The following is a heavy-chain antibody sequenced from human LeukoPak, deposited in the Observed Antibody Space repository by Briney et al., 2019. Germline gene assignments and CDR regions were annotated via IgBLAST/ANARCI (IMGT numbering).Heavy chain of an antibody. CDR3: ARVSGVEMATIRLWYFDY. CDR1: GGSISSGGYY. CDR2: IYYSGST. D-gene: IGHD5-24*01. J-gene: IGHJ4*02. V-gene: IGHV4-31*03. Sequence: PSETLSLTCTVSGGSISSGGYYWSWIRQHPGKGLEWIGYIYYSGSTYYNPFLKSRVTISVDTSKNQFSLKLSSVTAADTAVYYCARVSGVEMATIRLWYFDYXGQGTLVTVSS.